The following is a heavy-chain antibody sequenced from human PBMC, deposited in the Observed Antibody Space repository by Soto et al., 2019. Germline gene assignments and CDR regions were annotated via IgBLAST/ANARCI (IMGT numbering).Heavy chain of an antibody. CDR2: MNPNSGNT. Sequence: ASVKVSCKASGYTFTSYDINWVRQATGQGLEWMGWMNPNSGNTGYAQKFQGRVTMTRNTSISTAYMELSSLRSEDTAVYYCAGPSGIHYDILTGYYNFGYYYMDVWGKGTTVTVSS. V-gene: IGHV1-8*01. D-gene: IGHD3-9*01. J-gene: IGHJ6*03. CDR3: AGPSGIHYDILTGYYNFGYYYMDV. CDR1: GYTFTSYD.